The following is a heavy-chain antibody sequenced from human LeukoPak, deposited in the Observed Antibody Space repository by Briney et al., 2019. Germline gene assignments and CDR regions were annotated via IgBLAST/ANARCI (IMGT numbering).Heavy chain of an antibody. CDR3: ARGYSGYGELLVFDY. J-gene: IGHJ4*02. CDR2: IYSGGST. CDR1: GFIFSSYW. D-gene: IGHD5-12*01. Sequence: GGSLRLSCAASGFIFSSYWVHWVRQAPGKGLEWVSVIYSGGSTYYADSVKGRFTISRDNSKNTLYLQMNSLRAEDTAVYYCARGYSGYGELLVFDYWGQGTLVTVSS. V-gene: IGHV3-53*01.